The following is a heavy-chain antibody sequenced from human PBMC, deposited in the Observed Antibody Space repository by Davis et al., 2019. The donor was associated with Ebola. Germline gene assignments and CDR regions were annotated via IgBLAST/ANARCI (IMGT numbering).Heavy chain of an antibody. Sequence: GESLKISCVASGFTLSHYGMHWVRQAPGKGLEWVADFWSDGSNRYYADSVKGRFTISRDISKNTVNLQTSSLSTEDTAVYYCSKPGGSGDGFYFGFDVWGQGTTVTVAS. CDR3: SKPGGSGDGFYFGFDV. D-gene: IGHD6-19*01. CDR2: FWSDGSNR. CDR1: GFTLSHYG. V-gene: IGHV3-30*02. J-gene: IGHJ6*02.